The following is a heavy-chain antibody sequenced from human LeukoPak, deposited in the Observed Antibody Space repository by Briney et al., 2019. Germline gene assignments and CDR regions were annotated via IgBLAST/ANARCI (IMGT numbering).Heavy chain of an antibody. CDR2: MNNRGTT. J-gene: IGHJ4*02. Sequence: SETLSLTCAVYGGPFSTNYWTWIRQPPGKGLEGIGEMNNRGTTNYKSSLESRVTISGDTSKNQFSLRLSSVTAADTAVYYCARASYSYDINGWVPFDYWGQGTLVTVSS. CDR1: GGPFSTNY. CDR3: ARASYSYDINGWVPFDY. D-gene: IGHD3-22*01. V-gene: IGHV4-34*01.